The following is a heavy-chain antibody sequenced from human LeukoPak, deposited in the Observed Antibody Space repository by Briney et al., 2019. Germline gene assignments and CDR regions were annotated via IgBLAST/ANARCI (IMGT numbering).Heavy chain of an antibody. CDR2: ISGSGGST. J-gene: IGHJ4*02. D-gene: IGHD1-26*01. CDR1: GFSFSSYA. Sequence: GGSLRLSCAASGFSFSSYAMSWVRQAPGKGLEWVSAISGSGGSTYYADSVKGRFTISRDNSKNTLYLQMNSLRAEDTAVYYCAKPLGLGEAPYFDYWGQGTLVTVSS. CDR3: AKPLGLGEAPYFDY. V-gene: IGHV3-23*01.